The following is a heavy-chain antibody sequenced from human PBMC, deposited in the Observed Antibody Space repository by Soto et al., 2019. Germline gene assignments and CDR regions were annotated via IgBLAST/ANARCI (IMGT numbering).Heavy chain of an antibody. D-gene: IGHD2-15*01. Sequence: GGSLRLSCAASGFTFSSYAMSWVRQAPGKGLEWVSAISGSGGSTYYADSVKGRFTISRDNSKNTLYLQMNSLRAGDTAVYYCAKDPNIVVVVVRADYWGQGTLVTVSS. CDR1: GFTFSSYA. CDR2: ISGSGGST. V-gene: IGHV3-23*01. CDR3: AKDPNIVVVVVRADY. J-gene: IGHJ4*02.